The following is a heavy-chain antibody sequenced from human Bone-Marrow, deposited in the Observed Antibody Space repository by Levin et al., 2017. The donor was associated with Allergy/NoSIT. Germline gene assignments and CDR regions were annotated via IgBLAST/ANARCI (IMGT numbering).Heavy chain of an antibody. CDR3: TKDIMFAADRKEGVGAFHI. Sequence: SCAASGFTFADYSMHWVRQLPGKGLEWVSGIGWNSGGIGYADSVKGRFTISRDNAKNSLSLQMNSLRPEDTALYYCTKDIMFAADRKEGVGAFHIWGQGTMVTVSS. D-gene: IGHD2-8*01. V-gene: IGHV3-9*01. J-gene: IGHJ3*02. CDR2: IGWNSGGI. CDR1: GFTFADYS.